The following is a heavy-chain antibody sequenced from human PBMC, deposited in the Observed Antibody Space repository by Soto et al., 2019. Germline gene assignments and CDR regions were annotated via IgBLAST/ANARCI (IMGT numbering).Heavy chain of an antibody. V-gene: IGHV3-30-3*01. CDR3: ARDLAAAGHVVHDY. Sequence: GGSLRLSCAASGFTFSSYAMHWVRQAPGKGLEWVAVISYDGSNKYYADSVKGRFTISRDNSKNTLYLQMNSLRAEDTAVYYCARDLAAAGHVVHDYWGQGTLVTVSS. CDR1: GFTFSSYA. CDR2: ISYDGSNK. D-gene: IGHD6-13*01. J-gene: IGHJ4*02.